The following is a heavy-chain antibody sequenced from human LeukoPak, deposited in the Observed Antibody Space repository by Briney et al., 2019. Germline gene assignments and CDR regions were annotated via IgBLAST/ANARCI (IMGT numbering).Heavy chain of an antibody. CDR2: ISSSSSYI. CDR3: ARRPALISYGFKYYYDY. Sequence: PGGSLRLSCAASGFTFSSYSMNWVRQAPGKGLEWVSSISSSSSYIYYADSVKGRFTISRDNAKNSLYLQMNSLRAEDTAVYYCARRPALISYGFKYYYDYWGQGTLVTVSS. D-gene: IGHD5-18*01. CDR1: GFTFSSYS. J-gene: IGHJ4*02. V-gene: IGHV3-21*01.